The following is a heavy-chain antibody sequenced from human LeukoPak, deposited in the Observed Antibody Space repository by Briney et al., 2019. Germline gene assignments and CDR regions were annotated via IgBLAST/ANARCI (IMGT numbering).Heavy chain of an antibody. J-gene: IGHJ6*02. CDR1: GFTFSSYS. V-gene: IGHV3-21*01. Sequence: GGSLRLSCAASGFTFSSYSMNWVRQAPGKGLEWVSSISSSSYIYYADSVKGRFTISRDNAKNSLYLRMNSLRAEDTAVYYCARDGYDILTGYPYYGMDVWGQGTTVTVSS. CDR2: ISSSSYI. CDR3: ARDGYDILTGYPYYGMDV. D-gene: IGHD3-9*01.